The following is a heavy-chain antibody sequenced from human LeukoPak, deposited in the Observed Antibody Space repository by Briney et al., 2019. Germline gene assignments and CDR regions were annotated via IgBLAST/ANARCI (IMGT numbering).Heavy chain of an antibody. Sequence: PGGSLRLSCAASGFTFSSYSMNWVRQAPGKGLEWVSSISSSSSYIYYADSVRGRFTISRDNAKNSLYLQMNSLRAEDTAVYYCARFWRSGWWYWGQGTLVTVSS. V-gene: IGHV3-21*01. CDR3: ARFWRSGWWY. CDR1: GFTFSSYS. D-gene: IGHD6-19*01. J-gene: IGHJ4*02. CDR2: ISSSSSYI.